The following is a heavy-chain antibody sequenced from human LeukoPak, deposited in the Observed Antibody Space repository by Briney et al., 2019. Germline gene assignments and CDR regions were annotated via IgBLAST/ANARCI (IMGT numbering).Heavy chain of an antibody. J-gene: IGHJ5*01. V-gene: IGHV4-34*01. CDR2: VKHDGDT. CDR3: ARGPVALPNDRLTLFFDF. D-gene: IGHD2-8*01. Sequence: SETLSLTCAVYGASFNTYYWTWIRQSPDKGLEWIGEVKHDGDTNVNPSLRSRVVMSVDASKNQFSLKMTSVTAADTAIYFCARGPVALPNDRLTLFFDFWGQGTLVTVSS. CDR1: GASFNTYY.